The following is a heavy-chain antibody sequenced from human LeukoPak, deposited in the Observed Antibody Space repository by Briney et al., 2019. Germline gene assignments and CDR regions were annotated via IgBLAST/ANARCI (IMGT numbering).Heavy chain of an antibody. CDR3: ARDGAGSSLYMDV. D-gene: IGHD6-6*01. CDR1: GFTFSSYE. J-gene: IGHJ6*03. CDR2: ISSSGSTI. Sequence: GGSLRLSCAASGFTFSSYEMNWVRQAPGKGLEWVSYISSSGSTIYYADSVKGRFTISRDNAKNTLYLQMNSLRAEDTAVYYCARDGAGSSLYMDVWGKGTTVTVSS. V-gene: IGHV3-48*03.